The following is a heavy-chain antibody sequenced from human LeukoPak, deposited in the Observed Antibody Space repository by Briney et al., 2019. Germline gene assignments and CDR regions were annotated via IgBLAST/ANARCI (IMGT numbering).Heavy chain of an antibody. D-gene: IGHD3/OR15-3a*01. CDR1: GFTFRSSA. Sequence: GGSLRLSCAASGFTFRSSAMSWVRQAPGKGLGWVSVIDDRGETTYYADSVKGRFTISRDNSKNTLYLQLTSLRVEDTAVYYCANVATWTYFDSWGQGTLVTVSS. V-gene: IGHV3-23*01. J-gene: IGHJ4*02. CDR3: ANVATWTYFDS. CDR2: IDDRGETT.